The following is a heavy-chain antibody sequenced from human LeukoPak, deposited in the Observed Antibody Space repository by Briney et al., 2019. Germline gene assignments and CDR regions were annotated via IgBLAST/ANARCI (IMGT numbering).Heavy chain of an antibody. CDR2: INPNSGGT. Sequence: GASVKVSCKASGYTFTGYYMHWVRQAPGQGLEWMGWINPNSGGTNYAQKFQGRVTMTRDTSISTAYMELSRLRSDDTAVYYCARELSSSWSPFDYWGQGTLVTVSS. D-gene: IGHD6-13*01. CDR1: GYTFTGYY. CDR3: ARELSSSWSPFDY. J-gene: IGHJ4*02. V-gene: IGHV1-2*02.